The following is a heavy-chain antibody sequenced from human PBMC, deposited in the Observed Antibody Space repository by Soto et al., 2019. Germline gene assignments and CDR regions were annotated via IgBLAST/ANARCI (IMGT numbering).Heavy chain of an antibody. CDR3: ARDPSVDTASEKYYFDC. J-gene: IGHJ4*02. CDR2: INPSGGST. CDR1: GYTFTSYY. D-gene: IGHD5-18*01. V-gene: IGHV1-46*03. Sequence: GASVKVSCKASGYTFTSYYMHWVRQAPGQGLEWMGIINPSGGSTSYAQKFQGRVTMTRDTSTSTVYMELSSLRSEDTAVYYCARDPSVDTASEKYYFDCWGQGTLVTVSS.